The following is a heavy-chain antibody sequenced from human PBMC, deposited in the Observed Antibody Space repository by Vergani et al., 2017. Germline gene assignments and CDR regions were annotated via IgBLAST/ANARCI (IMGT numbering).Heavy chain of an antibody. CDR1: GYTFTGYY. V-gene: IGHV1-18*04. J-gene: IGHJ6*03. CDR3: ARGGSIAAPSYLYYFYMDV. Sequence: QVQLVQSGAEVKKPGASVKVSCKASGYTFTGYYMHWVRQAPGQGLEWLGWISGYDGKTKYVEKLQGRITVTIDTSTNSAYMELRGLRSDDTAVYYCARGGSIAAPSYLYYFYMDVWGKGTSVTVSS. CDR2: ISGYDGKT. D-gene: IGHD6-6*01.